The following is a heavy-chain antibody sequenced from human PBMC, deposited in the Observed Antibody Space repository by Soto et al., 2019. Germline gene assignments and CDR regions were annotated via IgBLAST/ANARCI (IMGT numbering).Heavy chain of an antibody. CDR1: GDSISSSSQY. Sequence: QVQLQESGPGLVKPSETLSLTCSVSGDSISSSSQYWGWIRQPPGKGLEWIGSIHYSGTSYYNPSIKSRVTIFVDTSKNQLSLKLSSGTAADTAVYYCARHWIAGSSIPWGQGTLVTVSS. D-gene: IGHD2-21*01. V-gene: IGHV4-39*01. CDR2: IHYSGTS. J-gene: IGHJ5*02. CDR3: ARHWIAGSSIP.